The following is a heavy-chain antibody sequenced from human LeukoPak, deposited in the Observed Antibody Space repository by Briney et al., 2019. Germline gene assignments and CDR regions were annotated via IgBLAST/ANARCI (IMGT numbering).Heavy chain of an antibody. CDR1: GFTFSSYG. CDR2: IWNDGTNK. CDR3: ARDSLGSSSGWFDP. V-gene: IGHV3-33*01. D-gene: IGHD6-19*01. Sequence: PGGSLRLSCAASGFTFSSYGMHWVRQAPGEGLEWVAVIWNDGTNKYYADPVKGRFTISRDNSKNTLYLQMNSLRAEDTAVYYCARDSLGSSSGWFDPWGQGTLVTVSS. J-gene: IGHJ5*02.